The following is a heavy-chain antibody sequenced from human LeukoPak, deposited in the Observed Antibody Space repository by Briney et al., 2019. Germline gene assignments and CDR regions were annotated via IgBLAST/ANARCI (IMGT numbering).Heavy chain of an antibody. CDR3: ARDVYGSGRGDYYYGMDV. J-gene: IGHJ6*02. CDR1: GYTFTGYY. V-gene: IGHV1-2*02. D-gene: IGHD3-10*01. Sequence: ASVKVSCKSSGYTFTGYYMHWVRQAPGQGLEWMGWINPNSGGTNYAQKFQGRVTMTRDTSISTAYMELSRLRSDDTAVYYCARDVYGSGRGDYYYGMDVRGQGTTVTVSS. CDR2: INPNSGGT.